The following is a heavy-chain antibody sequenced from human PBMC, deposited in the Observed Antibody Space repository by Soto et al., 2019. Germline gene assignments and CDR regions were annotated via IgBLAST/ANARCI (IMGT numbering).Heavy chain of an antibody. Sequence: SETLSLTCTVSGGSISSYYWSWIRQPPGKGLEWIGYIYYSGSTNYNPSLKSRVTISVDTSKNQFSLKLSSVTAADTAVYYCARAYSSSRAAAFDIWGQGTTVTVSS. CDR2: IYYSGST. CDR3: ARAYSSSRAAAFDI. CDR1: GGSISSYY. V-gene: IGHV4-59*01. J-gene: IGHJ3*02. D-gene: IGHD6-6*01.